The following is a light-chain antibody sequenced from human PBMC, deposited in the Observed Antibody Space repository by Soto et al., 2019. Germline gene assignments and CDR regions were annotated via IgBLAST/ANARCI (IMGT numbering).Light chain of an antibody. CDR1: QGISSY. CDR2: AAS. CDR3: QQYYSYHVT. J-gene: IGKJ2*01. V-gene: IGKV1-8*01. Sequence: AIRMTQSPSSFSASTGDRVTITRRASQGISSYLAWYQQKPGKAPKLLIYAASTLQSGVPSRFSGSGSGTDFTLTISCLQSEDFATYYCQQYYSYHVTFGQGTKLEIK.